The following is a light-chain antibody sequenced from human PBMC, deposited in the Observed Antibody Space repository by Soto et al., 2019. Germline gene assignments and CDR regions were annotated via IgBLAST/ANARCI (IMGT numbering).Light chain of an antibody. Sequence: QSVLTQPPSVSAAPGQKVTISCSGSSSNIGNNYVSWYQQLPGTAPKLLIYGNNNRASGVPDRFSGSKSGSSASLAITGLQAEDEADYYCQSYESSLSGYVFGTGTKLTVL. J-gene: IGLJ1*01. CDR2: GNN. V-gene: IGLV1-40*01. CDR1: SSNIGNNY. CDR3: QSYESSLSGYV.